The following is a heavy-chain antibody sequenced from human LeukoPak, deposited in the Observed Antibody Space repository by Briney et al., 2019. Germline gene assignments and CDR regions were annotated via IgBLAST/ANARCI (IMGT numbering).Heavy chain of an antibody. CDR2: ISSSSSYI. V-gene: IGHV3-21*01. Sequence: GGSLRLSCAASGFTFSGYSMNWVRQAPRKGLEWVSSISSSSSYIYYADSVKGRFTISRDNAKNSLYLQMNSLRAEDTAVYYCARDTPVAGTPFDYWGQGTLVTVSS. CDR1: GFTFSGYS. J-gene: IGHJ4*02. D-gene: IGHD6-19*01. CDR3: ARDTPVAGTPFDY.